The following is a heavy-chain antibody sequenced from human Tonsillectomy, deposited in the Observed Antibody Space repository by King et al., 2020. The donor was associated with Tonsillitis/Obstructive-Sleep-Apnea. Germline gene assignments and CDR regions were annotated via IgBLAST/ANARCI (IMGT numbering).Heavy chain of an antibody. J-gene: IGHJ4*02. Sequence: VQLVESGGGLVKPGGSLRLSCAASGFIFSNAWMSWVRQAPGKGLEWVGRIKSKTDGGTTHYAAPVKGRFTISRDESKNTLYLQMNSLKTEDTAVYYCTTDPCIVGATTGGYWGQGTLVTVSS. D-gene: IGHD1-26*01. CDR1: GFIFSNAW. CDR3: TTDPCIVGATTGGY. V-gene: IGHV3-15*01. CDR2: IKSKTDGGTT.